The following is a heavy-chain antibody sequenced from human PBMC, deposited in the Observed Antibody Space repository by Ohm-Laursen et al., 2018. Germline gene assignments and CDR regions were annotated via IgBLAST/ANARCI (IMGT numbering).Heavy chain of an antibody. CDR2: ISGSSTGI. Sequence: SLRLSCTASGFTFSSYAMNWVRQAPGKGLEWVSAISGSSTGIYYADSVRGRFTISRDTSKNTLYLQMNSLRAEDTAVYFCAKDRVSYTSIDYWGQGTLVTVPS. J-gene: IGHJ4*02. CDR3: AKDRVSYTSIDY. D-gene: IGHD2-2*02. CDR1: GFTFSSYA. V-gene: IGHV3-23*01.